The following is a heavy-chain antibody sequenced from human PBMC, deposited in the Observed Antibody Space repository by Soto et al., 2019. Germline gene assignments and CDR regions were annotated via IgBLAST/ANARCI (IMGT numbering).Heavy chain of an antibody. J-gene: IGHJ4*02. D-gene: IGHD1-1*01. CDR2: MSYDGSNE. V-gene: IGHV3-30-3*01. CDR3: ARHSILSGTTRPPPLDY. CDR1: GFTFSSNA. Sequence: QVQLVESGGGVVQPGRSLRLSCAASGFTFSSNAMHWVRQAPGKGLEWVAVMSYDGSNEYYADSVKGRFTISRDNSKNTLDLQMNSLRAEDTSVYYCARHSILSGTTRPPPLDYWGQGTLVTVSS.